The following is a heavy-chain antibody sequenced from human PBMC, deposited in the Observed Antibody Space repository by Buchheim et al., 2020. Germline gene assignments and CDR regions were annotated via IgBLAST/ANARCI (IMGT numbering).Heavy chain of an antibody. D-gene: IGHD1-26*01. J-gene: IGHJ4*02. CDR2: INPSGGST. CDR3: ARFRTSGSYYDY. CDR1: GYTFTSYY. V-gene: IGHV1-46*01. Sequence: QVQLVQSGAEVKKPGASVKVSCKASGYTFTSYYMHWVRQAPGQGLEWMGIINPSGGSTSYAQKFQGRVTMTRETPTTTGHMELSSLGSEDTAVYYCARFRTSGSYYDYWGQGTL.